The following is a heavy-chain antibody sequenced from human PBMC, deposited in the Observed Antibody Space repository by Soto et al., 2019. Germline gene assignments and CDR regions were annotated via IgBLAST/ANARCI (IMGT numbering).Heavy chain of an antibody. V-gene: IGHV4-30-2*01. CDR2: IFHSGRT. CDR1: GASISCGYYS. Sequence: SETLSLTCAVSGASISCGYYSWSWIRQPPGKGLEWIGYIFHSGRTIYNPSLKSRVTISVDRSKDQFSLKLNSVTAADTAVYYCVSDYGSGSYRFDYWGQGTLVTVSS. J-gene: IGHJ4*02. D-gene: IGHD3-10*01. CDR3: VSDYGSGSYRFDY.